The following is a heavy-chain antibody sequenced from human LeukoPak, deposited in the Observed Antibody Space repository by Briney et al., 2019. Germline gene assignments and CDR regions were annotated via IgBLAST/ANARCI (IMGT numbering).Heavy chain of an antibody. J-gene: IGHJ4*02. CDR1: GGSISISSYY. CDR2: IYYSGST. Sequence: SETLSLTCTVSGGSISISSYYWGWIRQPPGKGLEWIGSIYYSGSTYYNPSLKSRVTISVDTSKNRFSLKLSSVTAADTAVYYCANYYSSSYDIDYWGQGTLVTVSS. V-gene: IGHV4-39*01. D-gene: IGHD6-6*01. CDR3: ANYYSSSYDIDY.